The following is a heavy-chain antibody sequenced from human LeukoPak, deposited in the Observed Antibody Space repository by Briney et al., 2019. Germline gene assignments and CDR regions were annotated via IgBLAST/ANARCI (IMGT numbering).Heavy chain of an antibody. J-gene: IGHJ4*02. Sequence: TTAETLSLTCTVSGVSVSNGSYHWSWIRQPPGKGLEWSGYIYYSGSTNYNPSLKSRVTISVDTSKNQFSLKLSSVTAADTAVYYCARVPVGATTVFDYWGQGSLVTVSS. CDR3: ARVPVGATTVFDY. D-gene: IGHD1-26*01. V-gene: IGHV4-61*01. CDR2: IYYSGST. CDR1: GVSVSNGSYH.